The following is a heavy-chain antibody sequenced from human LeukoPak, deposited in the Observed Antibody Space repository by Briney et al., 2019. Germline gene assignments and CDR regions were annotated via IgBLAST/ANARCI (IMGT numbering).Heavy chain of an antibody. Sequence: PAETLSLTCTVSGGSIFSYYWSWIRQPPGKGLEWMGYIYYSGSTNYNPSLKSRVTISVDTSKNQFSLRVSSVTAADTAVYYCARHLNNCGDDCYIFDYWGQGTLVTVSS. CDR2: IYYSGST. J-gene: IGHJ4*02. V-gene: IGHV4-59*08. D-gene: IGHD2-21*01. CDR1: GGSIFSYY. CDR3: ARHLNNCGDDCYIFDY.